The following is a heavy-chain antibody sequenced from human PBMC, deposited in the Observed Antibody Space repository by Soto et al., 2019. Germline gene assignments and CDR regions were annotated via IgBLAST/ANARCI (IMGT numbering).Heavy chain of an antibody. Sequence: QVQLVESGGGVVQPGRSLRLSCAASGFTFSSYAMHWVRQAPGKGLEWAAVISYDGSNKYYADSVKGRFTISRDNSKNTLYLQMNSLRAVDTAVYYCARDSMVTGGFDYWGQGTLVTVSS. J-gene: IGHJ4*02. CDR2: ISYDGSNK. CDR3: ARDSMVTGGFDY. V-gene: IGHV3-30-3*01. CDR1: GFTFSSYA. D-gene: IGHD3-10*01.